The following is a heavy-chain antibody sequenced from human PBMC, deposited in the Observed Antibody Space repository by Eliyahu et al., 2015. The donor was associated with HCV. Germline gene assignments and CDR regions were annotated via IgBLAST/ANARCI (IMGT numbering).Heavy chain of an antibody. D-gene: IGHD2-2*01. CDR3: AKVGPLDCTSTSCYFDY. J-gene: IGHJ4*02. Sequence: EVQLLESGGGLVQPGGSLRLSXEVXGITFSXXAMSWVRQAPGKGVEWISALTNSGVSTFYADSVKGRFTISRDNSKNTVYLQMNSLRDEDTAKYYCAKVGPLDCTSTSCYFDYWGRGTLVTVSS. CDR2: LTNSGVST. V-gene: IGHV3-23*01. CDR1: GITFSXXA.